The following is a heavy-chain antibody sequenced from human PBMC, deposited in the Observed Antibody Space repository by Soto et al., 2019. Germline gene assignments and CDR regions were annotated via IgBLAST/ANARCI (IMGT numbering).Heavy chain of an antibody. Sequence: GGSLRLSCAASGFTFSDYYMSWIRQAPGKGLEWVSYISSSGSTIYYADSVKGRFTISRDNAENSLYLQMNSLRAEDTAVYYCARKVQVATIKILDYWGQGTLVTVSS. J-gene: IGHJ4*02. V-gene: IGHV3-11*01. CDR3: ARKVQVATIKILDY. D-gene: IGHD5-12*01. CDR2: ISSSGSTI. CDR1: GFTFSDYY.